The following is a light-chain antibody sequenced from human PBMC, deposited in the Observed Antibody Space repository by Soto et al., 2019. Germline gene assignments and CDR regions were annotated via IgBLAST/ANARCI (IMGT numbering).Light chain of an antibody. Sequence: EIVLTQSPGTLSLSPGERATLSCRASQSVSSSYLAWYQQKPGQAPRLLIYGASGRATGIPDRFSGSGSGTDFTLPISRLETEDFAVYYCQQYGSSPTMFTFGQGTKLEIK. CDR1: QSVSSSY. CDR2: GAS. CDR3: QQYGSSPTMFT. V-gene: IGKV3-20*01. J-gene: IGKJ2*01.